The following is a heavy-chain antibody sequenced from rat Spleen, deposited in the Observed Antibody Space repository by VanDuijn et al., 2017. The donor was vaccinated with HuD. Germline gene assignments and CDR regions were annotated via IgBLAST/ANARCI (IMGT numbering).Heavy chain of an antibody. CDR2: ISYEGSST. D-gene: IGHD1-5*01. V-gene: IGHV5-22*01. CDR1: GFTFSDYY. CDR3: VRLYNNHGYWYFDF. Sequence: EVQLVESGGGLVQPGRSMKLSCAASGFTFSDYYMAWVRQAPKKGLEWVASISYEGSSTYYGDSVKGRFTISRDDGESTLYLQMNSLRSEDTATYYCVRLYNNHGYWYFDFWGPGTMVTVSS. J-gene: IGHJ1*01.